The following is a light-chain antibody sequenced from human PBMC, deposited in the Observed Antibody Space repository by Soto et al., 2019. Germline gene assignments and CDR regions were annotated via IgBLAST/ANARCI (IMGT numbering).Light chain of an antibody. V-gene: IGLV2-14*01. Sequence: QSVLTQPASVSGSPGQSITISCTGTSSDVGAYNYVSWFQQYPGKAPKLMIYDVSNRPSGVSNRFSGSKSGNTASLTISGLQAEDEADYYCCSYTSSSTYGFGTGTKLTGL. J-gene: IGLJ1*01. CDR1: SSDVGAYNY. CDR2: DVS. CDR3: CSYTSSSTYG.